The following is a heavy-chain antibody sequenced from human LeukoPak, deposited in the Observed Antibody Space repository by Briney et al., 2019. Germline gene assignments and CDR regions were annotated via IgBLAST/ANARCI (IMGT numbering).Heavy chain of an antibody. V-gene: IGHV1-18*01. Sequence: ASVKVSCKAAGYTFTSHGFIWLRQAPGQGLEWMGWITVNNGYTKYAQELQGRVTMTTDTSTSTAYMELRSLRSDDTAVYYCAKVHCISTNCNHIWTYFDYWGQGTLLTVSS. D-gene: IGHD2-2*01. CDR2: ITVNNGYT. J-gene: IGHJ4*02. CDR3: AKVHCISTNCNHIWTYFDY. CDR1: GYTFTSHG.